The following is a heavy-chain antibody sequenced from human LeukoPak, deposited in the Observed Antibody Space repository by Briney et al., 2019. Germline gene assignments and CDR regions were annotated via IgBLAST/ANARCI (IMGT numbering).Heavy chain of an antibody. V-gene: IGHV1-8*01. J-gene: IGHJ6*03. CDR1: GYTFTSYD. D-gene: IGHD3-3*01. Sequence: ASVKVSCKASGYTFTSYDIDWVRQATGQGLEWMGWMNPNSGNTGYAQKFQGRVTMTEDTSTDTAYMELSSLRSEDTAVYYCATDPPRLRFLEWLQGSSHYYMNVWGKGTTVTVSS. CDR2: MNPNSGNT. CDR3: ATDPPRLRFLEWLQGSSHYYMNV.